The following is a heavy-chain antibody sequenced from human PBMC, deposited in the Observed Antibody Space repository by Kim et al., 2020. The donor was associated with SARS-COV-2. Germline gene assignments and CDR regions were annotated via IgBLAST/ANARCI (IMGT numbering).Heavy chain of an antibody. Sequence: GSNKYYADSVKGRFTISRDNSKNTLYLQMNSLRAEDTAVYYCAKPRVPSAWGQGTLVTVSS. J-gene: IGHJ4*02. CDR3: AKPRVPSA. V-gene: IGHV3-30*02. CDR2: GSNK.